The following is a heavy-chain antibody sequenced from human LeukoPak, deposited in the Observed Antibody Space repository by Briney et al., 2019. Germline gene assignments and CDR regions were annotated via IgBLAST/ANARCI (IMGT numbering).Heavy chain of an antibody. Sequence: SETLSLTCAVSGGSIGSSSYYWSWIRQSAGKGLEWIGRIYTSGSTNYNPSLKSRVTMSVDTSKNQFSLKLTSVTAADTAVYHCARSLGIAAAGFDYWGQGTLVTVSS. CDR2: IYTSGST. V-gene: IGHV4-61*02. CDR3: ARSLGIAAAGFDY. J-gene: IGHJ4*02. D-gene: IGHD6-13*01. CDR1: GGSIGSSSYY.